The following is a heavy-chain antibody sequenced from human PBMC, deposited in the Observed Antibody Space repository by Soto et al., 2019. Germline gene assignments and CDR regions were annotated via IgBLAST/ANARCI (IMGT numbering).Heavy chain of an antibody. Sequence: QLQLQESGSRLMKPSQTLSLTCIVSGGSVSIGGFSWSWIRQPPGKDVEWIGSIYPSGSMSQNPSLKRRVNIFIANSGNQFSLRLTSVTAADTGVYYCARDRGGGSGHYYQSLGMDVWGRGITVIVSS. D-gene: IGHD3-10*01. CDR3: ARDRGGGSGHYYQSLGMDV. V-gene: IGHV4-30-2*01. CDR1: GGSVSIGGFS. J-gene: IGHJ6*02. CDR2: IYPSGSM.